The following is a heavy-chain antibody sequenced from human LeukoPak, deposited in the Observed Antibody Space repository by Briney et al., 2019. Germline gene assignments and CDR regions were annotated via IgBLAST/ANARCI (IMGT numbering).Heavy chain of an antibody. CDR2: IIPIFGTA. Sequence: VKVSFKASGGTFSIYAISWVRQAPGQGLEWMGGIIPIFGTANYAQKFQGRVTITADESTSTAYMELSSLRSEDTAVYYCARTLVVVPAAIRAYYYYGMDVWGQGTTVTVSS. J-gene: IGHJ6*02. V-gene: IGHV1-69*01. D-gene: IGHD2-2*02. CDR3: ARTLVVVPAAIRAYYYYGMDV. CDR1: GGTFSIYA.